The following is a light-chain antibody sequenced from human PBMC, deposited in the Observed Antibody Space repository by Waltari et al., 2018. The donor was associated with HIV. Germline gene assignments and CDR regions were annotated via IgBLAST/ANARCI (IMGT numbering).Light chain of an antibody. V-gene: IGLV1-47*01. Sequence: QSVLTQPPSASGTPGQRVTISCSGSSSNIGSKYVYWYQQLPGTAPKLLIYRNNHRPSGVLDRFSGSKSGTSTSLAISGLRSEDEADYYCAAWDDSLSVVYVFGTGTKVTVL. CDR3: AAWDDSLSVVYV. CDR1: SSNIGSKY. CDR2: RNN. J-gene: IGLJ1*01.